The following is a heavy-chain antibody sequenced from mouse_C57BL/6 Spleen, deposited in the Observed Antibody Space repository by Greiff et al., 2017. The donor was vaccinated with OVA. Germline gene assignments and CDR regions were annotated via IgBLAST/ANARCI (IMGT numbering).Heavy chain of an antibody. CDR2: LYPGDGDT. Sequence: QVHVKQSGAELVKPGASVKISCKASGYAFSSYWMNWVTQRPGKGLEWIGQLYPGDGDTTYNGKFKGKATLTADKSSSTAYMQLSSLTSEDSAVYFCARMGFDYWGQGTTLTVSS. CDR3: ARMGFDY. V-gene: IGHV1-80*01. CDR1: GYAFSSYW. J-gene: IGHJ2*01.